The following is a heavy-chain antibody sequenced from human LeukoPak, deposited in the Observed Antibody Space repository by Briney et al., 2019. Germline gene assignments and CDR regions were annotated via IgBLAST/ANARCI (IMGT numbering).Heavy chain of an antibody. Sequence: QPGGSLRLSCAASGFTLSSYWMNWVRQAPGKGLVWVSRINEDGSTTNYADSVKGRSTIFRDNAKNTLYLQMNSLRAEDTAAYYCVRDLGGRSGHWGQGTLVTVSS. V-gene: IGHV3-74*01. CDR3: VRDLGGRSGH. CDR2: INEDGSTT. D-gene: IGHD1-26*01. J-gene: IGHJ4*02. CDR1: GFTLSSYW.